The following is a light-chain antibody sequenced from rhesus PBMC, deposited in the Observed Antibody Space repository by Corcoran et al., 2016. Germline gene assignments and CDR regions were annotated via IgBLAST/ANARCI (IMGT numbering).Light chain of an antibody. Sequence: DIQMTQSPSSLSASVGDRVTITCRASQGISNDLAWYQQKPGETPKLLIYEASNLQSGIPSRFIGSGSGTDFTLTINSLQPEDFASYYCQHYYSTPFTFGPENKLDIK. CDR2: EAS. V-gene: IGKV1-25*01. CDR1: QGISND. J-gene: IGKJ3*01. CDR3: QHYYSTPFT.